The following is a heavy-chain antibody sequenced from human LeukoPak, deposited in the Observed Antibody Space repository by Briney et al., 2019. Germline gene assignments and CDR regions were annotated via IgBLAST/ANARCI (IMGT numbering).Heavy chain of an antibody. CDR2: IKPGNGDT. V-gene: IGHV1-2*02. D-gene: IGHD1-26*01. Sequence: GSSVKVSCKASGYNFSGHYMHWVRQAPGQGLEWMGWIKPGNGDTKYAQNFQGRVTMTRDTSISTAYMELSSLRSDDTAVYYCASPPLSSAMYYAHWGQGTLVTVSS. CDR3: ASPPLSSAMYYAH. J-gene: IGHJ4*02. CDR1: GYNFSGHY.